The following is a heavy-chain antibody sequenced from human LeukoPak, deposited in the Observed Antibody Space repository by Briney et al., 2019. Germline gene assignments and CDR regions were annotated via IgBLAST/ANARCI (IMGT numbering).Heavy chain of an antibody. CDR3: AREVAPDAFDL. V-gene: IGHV3-11*01. Sequence: GGSLRLSCAASGFTFSDYYMSWIRQAPGKGPEWLSYISNSGNTIYYADSLKGRFTISRDNAKNSLYLQMNSLRAEDTAVYYCAREVAPDAFDLWGQGTILTVSS. D-gene: IGHD5-12*01. J-gene: IGHJ3*01. CDR2: ISNSGNTI. CDR1: GFTFSDYY.